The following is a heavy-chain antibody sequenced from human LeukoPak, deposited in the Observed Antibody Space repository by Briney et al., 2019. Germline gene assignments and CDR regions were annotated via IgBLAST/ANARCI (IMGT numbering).Heavy chain of an antibody. Sequence: SQTLSLTCTVSGGSISSDGYYWSWIRQPPGKGPEWIGHIQHTGGTHYNSSLKSRVTISADRSKNQFSLKLNSVTAADTAVYYCARVRAGFPSWYYFDYWGQGTLVTVSS. CDR2: IQHTGGT. D-gene: IGHD6-19*01. CDR1: GGSISSDGYY. CDR3: ARVRAGFPSWYYFDY. J-gene: IGHJ4*02. V-gene: IGHV4-30-2*01.